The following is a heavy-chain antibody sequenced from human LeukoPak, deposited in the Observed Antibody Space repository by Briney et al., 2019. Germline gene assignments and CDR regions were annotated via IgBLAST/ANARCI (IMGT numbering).Heavy chain of an antibody. J-gene: IGHJ4*02. CDR1: GGSISSNSYY. CDR3: ARRLALGVIARLYCGGDCYFDY. CDR2: INHSGST. V-gene: IGHV4-39*07. Sequence: SETLSLTCAVSGGSISSNSYYWGWIRQPPGKGLEWIGEINHSGSTNYNPSLKSRVTISVDTSKNQFSLKLSSVTAADTAVYYCARRLALGVIARLYCGGDCYFDYWGQGTLVTVSS. D-gene: IGHD2-21*02.